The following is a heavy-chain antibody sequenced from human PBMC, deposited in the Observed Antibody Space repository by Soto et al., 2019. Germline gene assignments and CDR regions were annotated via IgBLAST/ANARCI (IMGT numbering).Heavy chain of an antibody. CDR3: AKVGPNYYDSSGSSFDY. V-gene: IGHV3-30*18. D-gene: IGHD3-22*01. CDR2: ISYDGSNK. J-gene: IGHJ4*02. CDR1: GFTFSSYG. Sequence: PGGSLRLSCAASGFTFSSYGMHWVRQAPGKGLEWVAVISYDGSNKYYADSVKGRFTISRDNSKNTLYLQMNSPRAEDTAVYYCAKVGPNYYDSSGSSFDYWGQGTLVTVSS.